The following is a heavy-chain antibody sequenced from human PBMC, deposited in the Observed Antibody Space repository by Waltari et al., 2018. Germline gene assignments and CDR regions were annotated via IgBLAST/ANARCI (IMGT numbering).Heavy chain of an antibody. J-gene: IGHJ5*02. V-gene: IGHV3-23*01. Sequence: EVQLLESGGDLVQPGGSLRPSWAASGFPFSSHAMSWVRQAPGKGLEWVSAISGSGTDTYYADSVKGRFTISRDNSKNTLYLQMTSLRVEDTAVYYCGKGDLGGSWYYWFDPRGQGALVTVSS. D-gene: IGHD6-13*01. CDR1: GFPFSSHA. CDR3: GKGDLGGSWYYWFDP. CDR2: ISGSGTDT.